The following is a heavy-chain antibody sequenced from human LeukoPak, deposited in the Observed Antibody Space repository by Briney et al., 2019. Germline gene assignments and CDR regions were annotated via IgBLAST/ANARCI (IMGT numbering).Heavy chain of an antibody. V-gene: IGHV1-2*02. CDR1: GYTFTSYG. Sequence: ASVKVSCKASGYTFTSYGISWVRQAPGQGLEWMGWINPNSGGTNYAQKFQGRVTMTRDTSISTAYMELSRLRSDDTAVYYCARGIKQLVRGDYYYYMDVWGKGTTVTVSS. D-gene: IGHD6-6*01. J-gene: IGHJ6*03. CDR2: INPNSGGT. CDR3: ARGIKQLVRGDYYYYMDV.